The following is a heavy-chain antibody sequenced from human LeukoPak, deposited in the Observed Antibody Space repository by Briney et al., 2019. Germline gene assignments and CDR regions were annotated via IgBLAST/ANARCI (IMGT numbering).Heavy chain of an antibody. J-gene: IGHJ4*02. CDR2: IGSAGSPM. Sequence: GGSLTLSCVPSGFTLSSYEMNWVRQAPGEGREWVSGIGSAGSPMHYADFVAGDFTISRDNSRKSVYLQMTSLSAEDTAVYFCARKPYGRIFFDSWGQGTLVTVSS. D-gene: IGHD3-3*01. V-gene: IGHV3-48*03. CDR3: ARKPYGRIFFDS. CDR1: GFTLSSYE.